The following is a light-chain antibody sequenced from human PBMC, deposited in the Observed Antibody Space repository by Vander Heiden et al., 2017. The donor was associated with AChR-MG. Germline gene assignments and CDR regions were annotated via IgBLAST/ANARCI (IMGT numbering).Light chain of an antibody. V-gene: IGKV1-33*01. CDR1: QDVSNY. Sequence: DIHMPQSPSSLSASVGDRLLMPCQASQDVSNYLNWYQQKPGKAPKLLIYDASNLQTGVPARFSGSGSGTDFTFTISSLQPEDIATYYCQQYDNRPYTFGQGTKVEIK. CDR2: DAS. CDR3: QQYDNRPYT. J-gene: IGKJ2*01.